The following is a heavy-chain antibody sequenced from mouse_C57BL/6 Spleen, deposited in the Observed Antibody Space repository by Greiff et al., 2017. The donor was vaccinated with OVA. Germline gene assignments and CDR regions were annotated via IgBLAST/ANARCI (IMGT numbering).Heavy chain of an antibody. Sequence: EVQGVESGGGLVQPGGSLSLSCAASGFTFTDYYMSWVRQPPGKALEWLGFIRNKANGYTTEYSASVKGRFTISRDNSQSILYLQMNALRAEDSATYYCARSPLITTVVGFDYWGQGTTLTVAS. V-gene: IGHV7-3*01. CDR3: ARSPLITTVVGFDY. J-gene: IGHJ2*01. CDR1: GFTFTDYY. CDR2: IRNKANGYTT. D-gene: IGHD1-1*01.